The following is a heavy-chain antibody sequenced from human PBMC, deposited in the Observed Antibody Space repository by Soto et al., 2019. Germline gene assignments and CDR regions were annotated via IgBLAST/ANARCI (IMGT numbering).Heavy chain of an antibody. V-gene: IGHV3-21*01. Sequence: PGGSLRLSCAASGFTFSSYSMNWVRQAPGKGLEWVSSISSSSSYIYYADSAKGRFTISRDNAKNSLYLQMNSLRADHTAVYYCATAPIVVAPAARDYYSYGMDVWGQGTMVTVSS. J-gene: IGHJ6*02. D-gene: IGHD2-2*01. CDR1: GFTFSSYS. CDR2: ISSSSSYI. CDR3: ATAPIVVAPAARDYYSYGMDV.